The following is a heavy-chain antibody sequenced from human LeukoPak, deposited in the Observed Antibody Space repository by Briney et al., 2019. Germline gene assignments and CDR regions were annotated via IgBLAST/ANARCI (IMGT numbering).Heavy chain of an antibody. V-gene: IGHV4-59*01. Sequence: PSETLSLTCTVSGGSISSYYWSWIRQPPGKGLEWIGYIYYSGSTNYNPSLKSRVTISVDTSKNQFSLKLSSVTAADTAVYYCAREGLRGVTPTSGFDYWGQGTLVTVSS. J-gene: IGHJ4*02. D-gene: IGHD2-21*02. CDR3: AREGLRGVTPTSGFDY. CDR1: GGSISSYY. CDR2: IYYSGST.